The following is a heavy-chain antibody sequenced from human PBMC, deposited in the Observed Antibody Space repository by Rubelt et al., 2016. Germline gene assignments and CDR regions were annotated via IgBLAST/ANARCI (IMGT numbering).Heavy chain of an antibody. CDR1: GFTFNNFG. CDR2: IQNDGNAE. V-gene: IGHV3-30*02. CDR3: AKDFWAAVTGPA. D-gene: IGHD6-19*01. J-gene: IGHJ4*02. Sequence: QVQLVESGGGVVQPGESLRLSCLVSGFTFNNFGFHWVRQAPGKGLEWVAFIQNDGNAEWFADSVKGRFTIARDDSKNTLYLHMNSLRVEDTSIYYCAKDFWAAVTGPAWGQGTLVTVSS.